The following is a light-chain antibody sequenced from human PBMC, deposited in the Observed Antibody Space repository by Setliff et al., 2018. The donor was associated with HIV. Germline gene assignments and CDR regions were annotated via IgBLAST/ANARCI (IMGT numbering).Light chain of an antibody. CDR2: QDI. Sequence: SYELTQPPSVSVSPGQTASITCSGDKLGDKYACWYQQKPGQSPVLVIYQDIKRPSGIPERFSGSNSGNTATLTISGTQAMDEADYYCQAWNSSIYVFGTGTKVTV. J-gene: IGLJ1*01. CDR3: QAWNSSIYV. CDR1: KLGDKY. V-gene: IGLV3-1*01.